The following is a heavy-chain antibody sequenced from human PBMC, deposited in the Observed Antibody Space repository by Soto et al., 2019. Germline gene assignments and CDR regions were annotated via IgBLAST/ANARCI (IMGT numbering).Heavy chain of an antibody. CDR3: ARAPYGDSIADFDY. CDR2: IIPILGIA. CDR1: GGTFSSYA. Sequence: GASVKVSCKASGGTFSSYAISWVRQAPGQGLEWMGRIIPILGIANYAQKFQGRATITADKSTSTAYMELSSLRSEDTAVYYCARAPYGDSIADFDYWGQGTLVTVSS. V-gene: IGHV1-69*04. J-gene: IGHJ4*02. D-gene: IGHD4-17*01.